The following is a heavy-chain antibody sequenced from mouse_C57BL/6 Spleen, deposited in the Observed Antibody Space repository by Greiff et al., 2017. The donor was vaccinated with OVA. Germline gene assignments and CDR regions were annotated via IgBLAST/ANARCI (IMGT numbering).Heavy chain of an antibody. CDR2: INPSSGYT. V-gene: IGHV1-4*01. CDR3: ARLEGADY. J-gene: IGHJ2*01. CDR1: GYTFTSYT. Sequence: QVQLQQSGAELARPGASVKMSCKASGYTFTSYTMHWVNQRPGQGLEWIGYINPSSGYTKYNQKFKDKATLTADKSSSTAYMQLSSLTSEDSAVYDCARLEGADYWGQGTTLTVSS.